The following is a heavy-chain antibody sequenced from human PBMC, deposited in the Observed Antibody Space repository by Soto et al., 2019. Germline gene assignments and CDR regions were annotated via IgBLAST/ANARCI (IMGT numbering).Heavy chain of an antibody. CDR2: INPSGGST. CDR3: ARGPSIAALTYYYYGMDV. Sequence: GAPMKVFCKGSGYTFTSHYMHWVRQAPGQGLEWMGIINPSGGSTSYAQKFQGRVTMTRDTSTSTVYMELSSLRSEDTAVYYCARGPSIAALTYYYYGMDVWG. D-gene: IGHD6-6*01. V-gene: IGHV1-46*01. CDR1: GYTFTSHY. J-gene: IGHJ6*02.